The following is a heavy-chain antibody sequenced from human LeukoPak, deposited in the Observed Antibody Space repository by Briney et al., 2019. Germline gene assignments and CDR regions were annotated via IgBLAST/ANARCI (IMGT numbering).Heavy chain of an antibody. J-gene: IGHJ4*02. CDR2: ISVSGNT. Sequence: PGGSLRLSCAASGFSFSSYAMSWVRQAPGKGLEWVSAISVSGNTYHADSVKGRFTISRDSSKNTLYLQMNTLRAEDTALYYCAKFDYGDYWGQGTLVTVSS. CDR1: GFSFSSYA. CDR3: AKFDYGDY. V-gene: IGHV3-23*01.